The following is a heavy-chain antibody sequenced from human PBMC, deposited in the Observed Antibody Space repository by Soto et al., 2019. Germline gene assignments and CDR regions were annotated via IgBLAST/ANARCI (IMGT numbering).Heavy chain of an antibody. J-gene: IGHJ5*02. CDR2: ISGSGGST. D-gene: IGHD6-19*01. Sequence: EVQLLESGGGLVQPGGSLRLSCAASGFTFSSYAMSWVRQAPGKGLEWVSAISGSGGSTDYADSVKARFTISRDNSKNPLYLQMNSLRAEDTAVYYCAKDQEWLVSGGWFDPWGQGTLVTVSS. V-gene: IGHV3-23*01. CDR1: GFTFSSYA. CDR3: AKDQEWLVSGGWFDP.